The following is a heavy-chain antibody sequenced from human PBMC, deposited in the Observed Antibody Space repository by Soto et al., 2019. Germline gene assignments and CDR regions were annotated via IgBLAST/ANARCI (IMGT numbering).Heavy chain of an antibody. Sequence: SVKVSCKASGGTFSSYAISWVRQAPGQGLEWMGGIIPIFGTANYAQKFQGRVTITADKSTSTAYMELSSLRSEDTAVYYCAREAVAGPNWVDPWGQRTLVTVSA. D-gene: IGHD6-19*01. J-gene: IGHJ5*02. CDR2: IIPIFGTA. CDR1: GGTFSSYA. V-gene: IGHV1-69*06. CDR3: AREAVAGPNWVDP.